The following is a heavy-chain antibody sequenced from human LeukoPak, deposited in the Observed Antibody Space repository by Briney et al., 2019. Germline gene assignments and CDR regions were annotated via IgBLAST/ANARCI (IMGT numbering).Heavy chain of an antibody. J-gene: IGHJ4*02. CDR3: ARGWLAETTVVTPYNY. V-gene: IGHV1-69*13. CDR2: IIPIFGTA. CDR1: GGTFSSYA. D-gene: IGHD4-23*01. Sequence: ASVKVSCKASGGTFSSYAISWVRQAPGQGLEWMGGIIPIFGTANYAQKFQDRVTITAVESMSTVYMELSSLRSEDTAVYYCARGWLAETTVVTPYNYWGQGTLVTVSS.